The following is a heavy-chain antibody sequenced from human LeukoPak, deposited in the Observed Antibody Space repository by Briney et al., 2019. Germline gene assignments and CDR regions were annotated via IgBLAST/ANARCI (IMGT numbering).Heavy chain of an antibody. Sequence: SETLSLTCAVSGGSISSNNWWSWVRQPPGKGLEWIGEIYHSGNANYNPSLKTRVTMSVDKSKNQFSLILSSVTAADTAVYYCARGDKVVGADYYYYMDVWGKGTTVTISS. D-gene: IGHD2-15*01. V-gene: IGHV4-4*02. CDR3: ARGDKVVGADYYYYMDV. J-gene: IGHJ6*03. CDR2: IYHSGNA. CDR1: GGSISSNNW.